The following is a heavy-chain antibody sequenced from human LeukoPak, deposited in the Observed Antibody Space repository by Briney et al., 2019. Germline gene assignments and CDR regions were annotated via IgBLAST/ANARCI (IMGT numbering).Heavy chain of an antibody. Sequence: ASVKVACKASGYTFTGYDIHWVRQAPGQGLEGMGWINPNSGGTNYAQKFQGRVTMTRDTSINTVYMELSRLRSDDTAVYYCARDHEGNNNCFDPWGQGTLVTVSS. V-gene: IGHV1-2*02. J-gene: IGHJ5*02. CDR1: GYTFTGYD. CDR3: ARDHEGNNNCFDP. CDR2: INPNSGGT.